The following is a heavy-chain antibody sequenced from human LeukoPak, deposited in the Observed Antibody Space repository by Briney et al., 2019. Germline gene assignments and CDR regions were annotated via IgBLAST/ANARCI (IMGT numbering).Heavy chain of an antibody. Sequence: SETLSLTCAVYGGSFSGYYWSWIRQPPGKGLEWIGEINHSGSTNYNPSLKRRVTISVDTSKNQFSLKLSSVTAADTAVYYCARRRLLWFGESYTFDYWGQGTLVIVSS. V-gene: IGHV4-34*01. CDR1: GGSFSGYY. J-gene: IGHJ4*02. D-gene: IGHD3-10*01. CDR2: INHSGST. CDR3: ARRRLLWFGESYTFDY.